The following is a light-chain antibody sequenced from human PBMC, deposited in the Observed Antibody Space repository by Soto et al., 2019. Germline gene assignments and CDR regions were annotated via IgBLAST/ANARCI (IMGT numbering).Light chain of an antibody. CDR1: QSVSSSY. Sequence: EIVLTQSPGTLSFSPGERATLSCRASQSVSSSYLAWYQQKPGQAPRLLTYGASSRATGIPDRFSGSGSGTDFTLTISRLEPEDFAVYYCQQYGSSPLYTFGQGTKLEIK. V-gene: IGKV3-20*01. CDR2: GAS. J-gene: IGKJ2*01. CDR3: QQYGSSPLYT.